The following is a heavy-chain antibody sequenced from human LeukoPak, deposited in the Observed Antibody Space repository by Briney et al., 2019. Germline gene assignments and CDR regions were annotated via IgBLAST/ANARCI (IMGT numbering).Heavy chain of an antibody. CDR1: GFTVSSNY. Sequence: HPGGSLRLSCAASGFTVSSNYMSWVRQAPGKGLEWVSVIYSGGSTYYADSVKGRFTISRDNSKNTLYLQMNSLRAEDTAVYYCARGYSSGWYPWAFDIWGQGTMVTVSS. CDR3: ARGYSSGWYPWAFDI. J-gene: IGHJ3*02. V-gene: IGHV3-66*01. CDR2: IYSGGST. D-gene: IGHD6-19*01.